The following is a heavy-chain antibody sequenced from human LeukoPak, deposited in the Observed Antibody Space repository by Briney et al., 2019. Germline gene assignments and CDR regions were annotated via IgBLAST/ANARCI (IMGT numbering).Heavy chain of an antibody. CDR2: IYYSGST. CDR1: GGSISTSNYY. CDR3: ARQVGNIWYSDY. Sequence: SETLSLTCTVSGGSISTSNYYWGWIRQPPGEGLEWIGSIYYSGSTHYNPSLKSRVTISVDTSKKQFSLIMNSLTAADTAVYYCARQVGNIWYSDYWGQGTLVTVSS. V-gene: IGHV4-39*01. J-gene: IGHJ4*02. D-gene: IGHD6-13*01.